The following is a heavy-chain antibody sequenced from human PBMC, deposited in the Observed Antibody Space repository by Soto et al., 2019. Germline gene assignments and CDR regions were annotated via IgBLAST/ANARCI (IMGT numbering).Heavy chain of an antibody. Sequence: EVQLLESGGGLVQPGGSLRLSFAASGFPFSTSGMLWVRQPPGEGLEWVSAIGPNPANTKYTDSVKGRFTISRDNSKNTVFLQMSTLRAEDTARYYCATARHCSTDACPAAEWGQGTLITVSS. CDR2: IGPNPANT. J-gene: IGHJ1*01. CDR3: ATARHCSTDACPAAE. V-gene: IGHV3-23*01. CDR1: GFPFSTSG. D-gene: IGHD2-8*02.